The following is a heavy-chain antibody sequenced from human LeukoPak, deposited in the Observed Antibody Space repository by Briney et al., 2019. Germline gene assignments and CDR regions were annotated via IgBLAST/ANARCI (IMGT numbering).Heavy chain of an antibody. CDR3: ARELSSSSVEDY. Sequence: GGSLRLSCAASGFTFSAYWMTWVRQAPGKGLEWVANIKQDGNEKYYVDSVKGRFAISRDNAKSSLYLQMNSLRAEDTAAYYCARELSSSSVEDYWGQGTLVTVSS. CDR2: IKQDGNEK. J-gene: IGHJ4*02. D-gene: IGHD6-6*01. V-gene: IGHV3-7*01. CDR1: GFTFSAYW.